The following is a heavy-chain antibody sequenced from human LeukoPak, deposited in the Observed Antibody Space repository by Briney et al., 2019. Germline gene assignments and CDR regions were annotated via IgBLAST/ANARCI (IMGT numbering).Heavy chain of an antibody. J-gene: IGHJ4*02. CDR1: GFTLNSYT. CDR2: ISFDGRDK. D-gene: IGHD3-16*01. CDR3: ARAYGGLIDY. V-gene: IGHV3-30*04. Sequence: PGGSLRLSCEASGFTLNSYTMHWVRQAPGKGLEWVALISFDGRDKQYADSVKGRFTISKDNSKNTLYLQMNSLSGDDTSMYFCARAYGGLIDYWGQGTLVTASS.